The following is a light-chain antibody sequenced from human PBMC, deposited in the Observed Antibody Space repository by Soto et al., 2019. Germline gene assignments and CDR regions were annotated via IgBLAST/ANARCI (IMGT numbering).Light chain of an antibody. J-gene: IGKJ1*01. Sequence: EIVLTQSPATLSLSPGEGATLSCRASQSVTTYLAWYQQKPGQAPRLLIYDASNRATGIPVRFSGSGSGTDFTLTITSLEPEDFAVYYFQQRSNWPWTFGQGTKVEIK. CDR3: QQRSNWPWT. V-gene: IGKV3-11*01. CDR2: DAS. CDR1: QSVTTY.